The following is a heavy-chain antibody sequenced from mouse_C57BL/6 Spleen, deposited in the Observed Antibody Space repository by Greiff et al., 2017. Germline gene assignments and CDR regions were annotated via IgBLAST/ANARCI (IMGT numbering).Heavy chain of an antibody. CDR1: GYTFTSYG. CDR3: ARGGPWFAY. CDR2: IYPRSGNT. V-gene: IGHV1-81*01. Sequence: QVQLKESGAELARPGASVKLSCKASGYTFTSYGISWVKQRTGQGLEWIGEIYPRSGNTYYNEKFKGKATLTADKSSSTAYMELRSLTSEDSAVYFCARGGPWFAYWGQGTLVTVSA. J-gene: IGHJ3*01.